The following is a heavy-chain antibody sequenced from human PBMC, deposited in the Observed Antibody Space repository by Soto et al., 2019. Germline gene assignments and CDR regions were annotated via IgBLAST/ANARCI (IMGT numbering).Heavy chain of an antibody. D-gene: IGHD3-22*01. V-gene: IGHV4-30-4*01. CDR3: ARVSYYDGSGYYSFDY. J-gene: IGHJ4*02. Sequence: SETLSLTCTVSGGSISSGDYYWSWIRQPPGKGLEWIGYIYYSGSTYYNPSLKSRVTISVDTSKNQFSLKLSSVTAADTAVYYCARVSYYDGSGYYSFDYWGQGTLVTVSS. CDR1: GGSISSGDYY. CDR2: IYYSGST.